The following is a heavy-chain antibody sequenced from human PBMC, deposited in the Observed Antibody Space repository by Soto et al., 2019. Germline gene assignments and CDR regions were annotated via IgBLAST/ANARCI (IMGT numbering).Heavy chain of an antibody. D-gene: IGHD3-22*01. Sequence: SLRLSCAPSGLTFEESTMRWVRQVPGKTLEWVSLIAWDGVAAYYRDSVKGRFTISRDNKKNSLYLQMNSLRSEDSAFYYCVAGGFSSGGFDFWGQGTLVTVSS. CDR2: IAWDGVAA. J-gene: IGHJ4*02. CDR3: VAGGFSSGGFDF. CDR1: GLTFEEST. V-gene: IGHV3-43*01.